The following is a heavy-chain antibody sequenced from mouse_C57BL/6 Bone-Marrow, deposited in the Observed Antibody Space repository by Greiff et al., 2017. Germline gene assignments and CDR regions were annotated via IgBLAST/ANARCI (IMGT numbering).Heavy chain of an antibody. V-gene: IGHV1-54*01. CDR3: TRSPYGSSPWYFDV. D-gene: IGHD1-1*01. CDR1: GYAFTNYL. CDR2: INPGSGGT. J-gene: IGHJ1*03. Sequence: VQLQQSGAELVRPGTSVKVSCKASGYAFTNYLIEWVKQRPGQGLEWIGVINPGSGGTNYNEKFKGKATLTADKSSSTAYMQLSSLTSEDSAVYYCTRSPYGSSPWYFDVWGTGTTVTVSS.